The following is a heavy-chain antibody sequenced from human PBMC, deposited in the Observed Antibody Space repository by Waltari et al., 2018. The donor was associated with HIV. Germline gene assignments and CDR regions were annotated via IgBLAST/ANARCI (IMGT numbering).Heavy chain of an antibody. D-gene: IGHD3-10*01. V-gene: IGHV3-48*03. CDR2: ISSSCSTI. CDR3: ARAFMIRGTGAFDI. Sequence: EVQVVESGGGLVQPGGSLRLSCAASGFTFSSSELNWVRQAPGKGLELVSYISSSCSTIYFADSVKGRFTMSRDNAKNSLYLRMNSLRAEDTAVYYCARAFMIRGTGAFDIWGQGTMVTVSS. J-gene: IGHJ3*02. CDR1: GFTFSSSE.